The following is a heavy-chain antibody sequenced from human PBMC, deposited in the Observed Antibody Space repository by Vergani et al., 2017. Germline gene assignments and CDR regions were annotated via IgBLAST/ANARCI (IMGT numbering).Heavy chain of an antibody. CDR2: ISSSGSTI. J-gene: IGHJ4*02. Sequence: EVQLVESGGGLVQPGGSLRLSCAASGFTFSSYEMNWVRQAPGKGLEWVSYISSSGSTIYYADSLKGRFTISRDNSKNSLYLQMNSLRTEDTALYYCAAPSYNWIDLVDYWGQGTLVTVSS. CDR3: AAPSYNWIDLVDY. D-gene: IGHD1-20*01. CDR1: GFTFSSYE. V-gene: IGHV3-48*03.